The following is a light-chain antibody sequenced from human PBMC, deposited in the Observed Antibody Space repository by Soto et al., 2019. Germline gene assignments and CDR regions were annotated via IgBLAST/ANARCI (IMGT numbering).Light chain of an antibody. CDR3: QQYGSSPWT. CDR1: QSVSSGY. J-gene: IGKJ1*01. Sequence: TQSPSTLSVSPGERSTLSCSSSQSVSSGYLAWYQQKPGQAPRLLIYGASSRATGIPDRFSGSGSGTDFTLTISRLEPEDFAVYYCQQYGSSPWTFGQGTKVDIK. V-gene: IGKV3-20*01. CDR2: GAS.